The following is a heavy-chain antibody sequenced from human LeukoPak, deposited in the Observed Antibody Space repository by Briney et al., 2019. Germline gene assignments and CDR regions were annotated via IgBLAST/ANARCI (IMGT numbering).Heavy chain of an antibody. Sequence: PSETLSLTCTVSGVSISSSSYYWGWIRQPPGKGLEWIGNFYYSGTPYYNSSLESRVTMSVDTSKNQFSLKLTSVTAADTAVYYCARDNSGWYGYFDYWGQGTLVTVSS. CDR1: GVSISSSSYY. D-gene: IGHD6-19*01. J-gene: IGHJ4*02. V-gene: IGHV4-39*02. CDR2: FYYSGTP. CDR3: ARDNSGWYGYFDY.